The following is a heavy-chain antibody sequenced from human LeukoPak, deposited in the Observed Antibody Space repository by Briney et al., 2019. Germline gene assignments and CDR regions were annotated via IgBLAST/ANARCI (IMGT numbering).Heavy chain of an antibody. J-gene: IGHJ4*02. CDR2: IIPIFGTA. Sequence: SVKVSCKASGGTFSSYAISWVRQAPGQGLEWMGGIIPIFGTANYAQKFQGRVTITADESTSTAYMELSSLRSEDTAVYYCARAGGGDPRRFGELLAFDYWGQGTLVTVSS. D-gene: IGHD3-10*01. V-gene: IGHV1-69*01. CDR1: GGTFSSYA. CDR3: ARAGGGDPRRFGELLAFDY.